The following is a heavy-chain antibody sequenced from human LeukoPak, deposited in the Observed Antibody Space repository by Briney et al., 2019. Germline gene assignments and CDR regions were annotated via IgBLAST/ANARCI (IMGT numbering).Heavy chain of an antibody. J-gene: IGHJ4*02. Sequence: GRSLRLSCVTSGFTFSDYGIHWVRQAPGRGLEWEAVIWPDGSNKYYADSVKGRFTISRDNSKNTLYLQMNSLRAEDTALYYCARASGCYDFWGQGTLVTVSS. CDR2: IWPDGSNK. V-gene: IGHV3-33*01. D-gene: IGHD2-21*01. CDR1: GFTFSDYG. CDR3: ARASGCYDF.